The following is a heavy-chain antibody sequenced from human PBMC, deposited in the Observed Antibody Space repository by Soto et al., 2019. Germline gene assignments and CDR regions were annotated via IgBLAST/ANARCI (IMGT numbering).Heavy chain of an antibody. CDR1: GDSINNYY. V-gene: IGHV4-59*01. CDR3: ASGTKDYYHGKNV. J-gene: IGHJ6*02. CDR2: IYDSGST. Sequence: LSLTCTVSGDSINNYYWTWIRQPPGKGLEWIGYIYDSGSTSYNPSLKSRLTISVDTSKNQFSLKLKSVAAADTAVYYCASGTKDYYHGKNVRRQRTTIT.